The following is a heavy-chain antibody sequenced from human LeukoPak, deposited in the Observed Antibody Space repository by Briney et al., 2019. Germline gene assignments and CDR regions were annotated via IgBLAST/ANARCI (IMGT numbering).Heavy chain of an antibody. J-gene: IGHJ4*02. CDR2: IYYSGST. CDR1: GGSFSGYY. D-gene: IGHD3-10*01. V-gene: IGHV4-34*01. CDR3: ARRGITMVRGVIH. Sequence: PSETLSLTCAVYGGSFSGYYWSWIRQPPGKGLEWIGSIYYSGSTYYNPSLKSRVTISVDTSKNQFSLKLSSVTAADTAVYYCARRGITMVRGVIHWGQGTLVTVSS.